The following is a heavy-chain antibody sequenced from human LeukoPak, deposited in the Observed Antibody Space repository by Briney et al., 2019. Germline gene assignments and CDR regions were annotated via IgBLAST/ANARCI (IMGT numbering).Heavy chain of an antibody. CDR1: GFTFSDYY. CDR3: AKCYGSGNYVFDY. Sequence: GGSLRLSCAASGFTFSDYYMSWIRQAPGKGLEWISYISSGGSTIYYADSVRGQFTISRDNAKKSLYLQMNSLRAEDTAVFYCAKCYGSGNYVFDYWGQGTLVTVSS. CDR2: ISSGGSTI. J-gene: IGHJ4*02. D-gene: IGHD3-10*01. V-gene: IGHV3-11*04.